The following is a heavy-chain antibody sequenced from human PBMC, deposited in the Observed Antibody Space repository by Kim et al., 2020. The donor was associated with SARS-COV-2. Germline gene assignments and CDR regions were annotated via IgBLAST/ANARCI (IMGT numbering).Heavy chain of an antibody. V-gene: IGHV1-18*04. Sequence: ASVKVSCKASGYTFTSYGISWVRQAPGQGLEWMGWISAYNGNTNYAQKLQGRVTMTTDTSTSTAYMEPRSLRSDDTAVYYCAREPYYYGSGTRGMDVWGQGTTVTVSS. CDR2: ISAYNGNT. D-gene: IGHD3-10*01. J-gene: IGHJ6*02. CDR1: GYTFTSYG. CDR3: AREPYYYGSGTRGMDV.